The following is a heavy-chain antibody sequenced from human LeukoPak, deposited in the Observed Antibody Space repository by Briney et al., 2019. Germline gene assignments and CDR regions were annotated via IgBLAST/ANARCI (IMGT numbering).Heavy chain of an antibody. CDR2: IYSDNT. CDR3: ARGHMLTGYYNFAWFDP. J-gene: IGHJ5*02. D-gene: IGHD3-9*01. V-gene: IGHV3-53*01. CDR1: GFTVSSNS. Sequence: PGGSLRLSCTVSGFTVSSNSMSWVRQAPGKGLEWVSFIYSDNTHYSDSVKGRFTISRDNSKNTLYLHMNSLSAGDTAVYFCARGHMLTGYYNFAWFDPWGQGTLVTVSS.